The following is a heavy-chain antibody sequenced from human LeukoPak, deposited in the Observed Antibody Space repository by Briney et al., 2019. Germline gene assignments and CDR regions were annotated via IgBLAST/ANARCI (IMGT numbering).Heavy chain of an antibody. D-gene: IGHD3-3*01. CDR1: GFTFSSYA. CDR3: AKGNYDFWSGYPGLSYFDY. CDR2: ISGSGVAT. Sequence: GGSLRLSCAASGFTFSSYAMSWVRQAPGKGLEWVSAISGSGVATYYADSVKGRFTISRDNSKNTLYLQMNSLRAGDTAVYYCAKGNYDFWSGYPGLSYFDYWGQGTLVTVSS. J-gene: IGHJ4*02. V-gene: IGHV3-23*01.